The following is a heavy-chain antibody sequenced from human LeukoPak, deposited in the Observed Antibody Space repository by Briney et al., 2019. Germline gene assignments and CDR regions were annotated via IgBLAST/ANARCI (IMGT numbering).Heavy chain of an antibody. CDR1: GFTFSSYG. J-gene: IGHJ5*02. CDR3: ARDFKSYYDSSGYYEP. V-gene: IGHV3-30*02. D-gene: IGHD3-22*01. Sequence: GGSLRLSCAASGFTFSSYGMHWVRQAPGKGLEWVAFVRNDGSNKYYADSVKGRFTISRDNSKNTLYLQMNSLRAEDTAVYYCARDFKSYYDSSGYYEPWGQGTLVTVSS. CDR2: VRNDGSNK.